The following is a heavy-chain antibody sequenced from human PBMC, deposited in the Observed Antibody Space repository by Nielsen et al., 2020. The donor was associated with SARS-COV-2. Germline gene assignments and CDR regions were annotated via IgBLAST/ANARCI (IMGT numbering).Heavy chain of an antibody. CDR3: ASSAPPSGFNWFDP. J-gene: IGHJ5*02. D-gene: IGHD3-22*01. V-gene: IGHV1-18*04. CDR1: GYTFTKYG. Sequence: SVKVSCKASGYTFTKYGISWVRQAPGQGLEWMRWIIRNSDSAKYVKKFLGRVIMTTDTSTSTAYLEVRSLRSDDTAVYYCASSAPPSGFNWFDPWGQGTLVTVSS. CDR2: IIRNSDSA.